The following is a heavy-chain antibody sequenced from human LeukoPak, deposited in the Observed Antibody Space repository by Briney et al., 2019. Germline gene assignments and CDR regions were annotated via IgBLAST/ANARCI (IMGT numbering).Heavy chain of an antibody. CDR1: GFTFSSYA. V-gene: IGHV3-23*01. CDR2: ISGSGDGT. J-gene: IGHJ3*02. CDR3: AKANSETFLRVAFDI. D-gene: IGHD1-26*01. Sequence: GGSLRLSCAASGFTFSSYAMNWVRQAPGKGLEWVSTISGSGDGTYYADFMKGRFTISRDNSKNTLYLQMNSLRAEDTAVYYCAKANSETFLRVAFDIWGQGTMVTVSS.